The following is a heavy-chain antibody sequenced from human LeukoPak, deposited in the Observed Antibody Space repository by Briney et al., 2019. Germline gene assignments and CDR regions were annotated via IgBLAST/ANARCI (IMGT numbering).Heavy chain of an antibody. V-gene: IGHV3-53*01. CDR3: ARALWFGELDGMDV. D-gene: IGHD3-10*01. Sequence: GGSLRLSCAASGFTVSSNYMSWVRQAPGKGLEWVSVIYSGGSTYYADSVKGRFTISRDNSKNTLYLQMNSLRAEDTAVYYCARALWFGELDGMDVWGQGTTVTVSS. CDR2: IYSGGST. CDR1: GFTVSSNY. J-gene: IGHJ6*02.